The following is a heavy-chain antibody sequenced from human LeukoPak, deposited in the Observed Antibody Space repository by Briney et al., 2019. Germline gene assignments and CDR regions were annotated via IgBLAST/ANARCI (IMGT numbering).Heavy chain of an antibody. Sequence: SETLSLTCTVSGGSISSYYWSWIRQPPGKGLEWIGYIYYNGSTNCNPSLKSRVTISVDTSKNQFSLKLSSVTAADTAVYYCASDSPDSSGYYPLGYWGQGTLVTVSS. CDR1: GGSISSYY. CDR2: IYYNGST. D-gene: IGHD3-22*01. CDR3: ASDSPDSSGYYPLGY. J-gene: IGHJ4*02. V-gene: IGHV4-59*01.